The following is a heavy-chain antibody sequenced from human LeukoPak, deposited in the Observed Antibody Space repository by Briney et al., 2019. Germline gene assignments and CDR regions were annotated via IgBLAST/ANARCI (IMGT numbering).Heavy chain of an antibody. J-gene: IGHJ4*02. D-gene: IGHD5-24*01. CDR2: INSDGSST. V-gene: IGHV3-74*01. Sequence: PGGSLRLSCAASGFTFSSYWMHWVRQAPGKGLVWVSRINSDGSSTSYADSVKGRFTISRDNAKNTLYLRMNSLRAEDTAVYYCARGRWLQSPFDYWGQGTLVTVSS. CDR3: ARGRWLQSPFDY. CDR1: GFTFSSYW.